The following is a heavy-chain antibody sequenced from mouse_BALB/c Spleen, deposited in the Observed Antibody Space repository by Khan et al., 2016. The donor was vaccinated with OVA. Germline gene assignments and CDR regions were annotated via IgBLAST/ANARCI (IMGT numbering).Heavy chain of an antibody. D-gene: IGHD1-2*01. CDR1: GFNFKDTY. J-gene: IGHJ4*01. CDR2: IDPANGNS. Sequence: EVQLQESGAELVKPGASVKLSCTASGFNFKDTYMHWVKQRPEQGLEWIGGIDPANGNSKYDPKFQGKATITADTSSNTAYLQLSSLTSEDTDVYYYAIGKIHYYGSYAMDCWGQGTSVTVSS. V-gene: IGHV14-3*02. CDR3: AIGKIHYYGSYAMDC.